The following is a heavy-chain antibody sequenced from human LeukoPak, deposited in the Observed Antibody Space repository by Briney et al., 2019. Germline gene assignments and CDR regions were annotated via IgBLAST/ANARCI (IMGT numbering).Heavy chain of an antibody. CDR3: ARGKYAFDI. CDR2: IWTDGAP. J-gene: IGHJ3*02. Sequence: PSQTLSLTCTVSGGSISSGNYYWNWIRQPAGKGLEWIGRIWTDGAPTYRPSLKSRVTMSVDTSKNQFSLKLSSVTAADTAVYYCARGKYAFDIWGQGTMVTVSS. CDR1: GGSISSGNYY. V-gene: IGHV4-61*02.